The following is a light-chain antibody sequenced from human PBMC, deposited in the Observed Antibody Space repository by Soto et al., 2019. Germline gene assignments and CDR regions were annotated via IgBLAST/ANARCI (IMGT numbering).Light chain of an antibody. V-gene: IGLV2-8*01. Sequence: QSVLTQPPSASGSPGQSVTISCTGTSSDVGGYNYFSWYQQHPGKAPKLMIYDVTKRPSGVPDRFSGSKSGKTASLTVSGLQDEDEADYYCSSYAGRNNLVFGGGTKLTVL. CDR3: SSYAGRNNLV. J-gene: IGLJ3*02. CDR2: DVT. CDR1: SSDVGGYNY.